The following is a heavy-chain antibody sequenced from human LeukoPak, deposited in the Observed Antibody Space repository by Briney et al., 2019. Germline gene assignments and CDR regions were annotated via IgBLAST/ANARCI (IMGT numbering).Heavy chain of an antibody. V-gene: IGHV4-30-2*01. J-gene: IGHJ3*02. D-gene: IGHD4-17*01. CDR3: ARENRDDYGDYGAGYAFDI. CDR1: GGSISSGGYS. CDR2: IYRSGST. Sequence: PSQTLSLTCADSGGSISSGGYSWSWIRQPPGKGLERIGYIYRSGSTYYNPSLKSRVTISVDRSKNQFSLKLSSVTAADTAVYYCARENRDDYGDYGAGYAFDIWGQGTMVTVSS.